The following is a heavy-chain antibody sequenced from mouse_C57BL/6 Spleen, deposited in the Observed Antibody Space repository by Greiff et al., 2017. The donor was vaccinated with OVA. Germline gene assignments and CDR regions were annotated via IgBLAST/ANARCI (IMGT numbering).Heavy chain of an antibody. CDR3: ARWDGYYAMDY. V-gene: IGHV1-50*01. Sequence: QVQLQQSGAELVKPGASVKLSCKASGYTFTSYWMQWVKQRPGQGLEWIGEIDPSDSYTNYNQKFKGKATLTVDTSSSTAYMQLSSLTSEDSAVYYCARWDGYYAMDYWGQGTSVTVSS. CDR1: GYTFTSYW. CDR2: IDPSDSYT. D-gene: IGHD2-3*01. J-gene: IGHJ4*01.